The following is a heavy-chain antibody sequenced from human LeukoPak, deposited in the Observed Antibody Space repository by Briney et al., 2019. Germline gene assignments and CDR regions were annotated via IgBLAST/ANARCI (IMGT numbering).Heavy chain of an antibody. D-gene: IGHD2-2*01. Sequence: PGGSLRLSCAASGFTFSDYSMNWVRQAPGKGLEWVSYIRSSSSTIYYADSVKGRFTISRDNAKNSLYLQMNSLRAEDTAVYYCARFPPIVVVPAATRNTLDAFDIWGQGTMVTVSS. CDR1: GFTFSDYS. CDR3: ARFPPIVVVPAATRNTLDAFDI. J-gene: IGHJ3*02. CDR2: IRSSSSTI. V-gene: IGHV3-48*04.